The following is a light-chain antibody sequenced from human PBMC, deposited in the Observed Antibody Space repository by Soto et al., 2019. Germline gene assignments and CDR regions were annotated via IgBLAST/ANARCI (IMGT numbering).Light chain of an antibody. Sequence: QSALTQPPSASGSPGQSVTIPCDGTSTDVGEYNYVSWYQQHPGKVPKLIIFEVNKRPSGVPDRFSGSKSGDTASLTVSGLQAEDEADYYCSSFVGAPVIFGGGTKLTVL. CDR3: SSFVGAPVI. CDR1: STDVGEYNY. V-gene: IGLV2-8*01. CDR2: EVN. J-gene: IGLJ2*01.